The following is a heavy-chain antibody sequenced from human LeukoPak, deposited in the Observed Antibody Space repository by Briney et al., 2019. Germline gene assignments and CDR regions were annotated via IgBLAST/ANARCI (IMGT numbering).Heavy chain of an antibody. V-gene: IGHV5-51*01. CDR2: IYPGDSDT. Sequence: GESLKISCKGSGYSFTSYWIGWVRQMPGKGLEWMGIIYPGDSDTRYSPSFQGQVTISADKSISTAYLQWSSLKASDTAIYYCARRLGDYYGSGSYWYAFDIWGQGTMVTVSS. CDR3: ARRLGDYYGSGSYWYAFDI. J-gene: IGHJ3*02. D-gene: IGHD3-10*01. CDR1: GYSFTSYW.